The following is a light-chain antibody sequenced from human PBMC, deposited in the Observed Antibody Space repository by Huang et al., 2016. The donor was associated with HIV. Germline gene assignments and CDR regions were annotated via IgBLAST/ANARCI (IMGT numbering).Light chain of an antibody. CDR2: GAS. J-gene: IGKJ3*01. Sequence: EIVMTQSPATLSVSPGERATLSCRASQSVSSNLAWYQQKPGQAPRPLIYGASTTATGIPPRFSGSGSGTEFTLTISSLQSEDFAVYYCQQYNNWVTFGPGTKVDIK. V-gene: IGKV3-15*01. CDR3: QQYNNWVT. CDR1: QSVSSN.